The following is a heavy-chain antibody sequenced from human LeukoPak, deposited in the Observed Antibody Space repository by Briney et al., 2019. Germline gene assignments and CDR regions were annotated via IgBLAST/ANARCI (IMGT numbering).Heavy chain of an antibody. V-gene: IGHV4-38-2*02. CDR2: IYHSGST. CDR3: ARERYSSGWYYFDY. Sequence: SETLSLTCTVSGYSIGSGYYWGWIRQPPGKGLEWIGSIYHSGSTYYNPSLKSRVTISVDTSKNQFSLQLNSVTPEDTAVYYCARERYSSGWYYFDYWGQGTLVTVSS. CDR1: GYSIGSGYY. J-gene: IGHJ4*02. D-gene: IGHD6-19*01.